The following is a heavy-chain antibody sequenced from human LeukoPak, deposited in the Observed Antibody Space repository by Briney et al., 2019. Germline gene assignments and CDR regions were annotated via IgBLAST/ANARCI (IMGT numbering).Heavy chain of an antibody. D-gene: IGHD3-10*01. CDR2: IKQDGSEK. Sequence: GGSLRLSCAASGFTFSSYWMSWVRQAPGRGLEWVANIKQDGSEKYYVDSVKGRFTISRDNAKNSLYLQMNSLRAEDTAVYYCATVDGSENNDYWGQGTLVTVSS. V-gene: IGHV3-7*01. J-gene: IGHJ4*02. CDR3: ATVDGSENNDY. CDR1: GFTFSSYW.